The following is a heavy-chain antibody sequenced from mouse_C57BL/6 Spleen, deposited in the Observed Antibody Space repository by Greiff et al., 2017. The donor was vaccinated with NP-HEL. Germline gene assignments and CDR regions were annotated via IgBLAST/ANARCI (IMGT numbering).Heavy chain of an antibody. J-gene: IGHJ4*01. CDR3: ARREKVYYDAMDY. CDR2: IYPGDGDT. Sequence: QVQLQQSGAELVKPGASVKISCKASGYAFSSYWMNWVKQRPGKGLEWIGQIYPGDGDTNYNGKFKGKATLTADKSSSTAYMQLSSLTSEDSAVYFCARREKVYYDAMDYWGQGTSVTVSS. V-gene: IGHV1-80*01. D-gene: IGHD2-1*01. CDR1: GYAFSSYW.